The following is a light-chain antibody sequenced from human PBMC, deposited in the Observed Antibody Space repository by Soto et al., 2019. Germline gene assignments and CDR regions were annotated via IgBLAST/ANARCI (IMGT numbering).Light chain of an antibody. CDR2: DAS. J-gene: IGKJ4*01. CDR3: HQRNNWPLT. CDR1: QSVSSQ. Sequence: EIVLTQSPATLSLSPGERATLSCRARQSVSSQLGWYQQQPGQAPRLLIYDASNRATGIPARFSGSGSGTNFTLTISNLEPEDFAVYYCHQRNNWPLTFGGGTKVEVK. V-gene: IGKV3-11*01.